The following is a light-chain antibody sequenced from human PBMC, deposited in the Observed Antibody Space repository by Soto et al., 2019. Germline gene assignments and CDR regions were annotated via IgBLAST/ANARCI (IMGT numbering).Light chain of an antibody. CDR1: ENISRH. CDR3: PQTYTPLSIT. CDR2: AAS. Sequence: DIQMTQSPSSLSGSVGDRVTITCRASENISRHLNWYQQKPGKAPKLLIYAASSLQNGVPSRFRGGGSGTDFTLTISNLQPEDFASYYCPQTYTPLSITFGQGTRLESK. J-gene: IGKJ5*01. V-gene: IGKV1-39*01.